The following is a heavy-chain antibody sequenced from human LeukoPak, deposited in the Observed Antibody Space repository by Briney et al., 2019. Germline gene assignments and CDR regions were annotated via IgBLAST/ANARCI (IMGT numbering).Heavy chain of an antibody. D-gene: IGHD3-22*01. Sequence: GASVKVSCKASGYTFSSYYMHWVRQAPGQGLEWMGVINPSGGSTSYAQKFQGRIIMTRDTSTSIVYMELSSLRSEDTAVYYCARGRDITGYSDYWGQGTLVTVSS. CDR1: GYTFSSYY. V-gene: IGHV1-46*01. J-gene: IGHJ4*02. CDR2: INPSGGST. CDR3: ARGRDITGYSDY.